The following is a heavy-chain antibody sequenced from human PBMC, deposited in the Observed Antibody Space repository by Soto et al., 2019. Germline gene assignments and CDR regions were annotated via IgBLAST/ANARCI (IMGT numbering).Heavy chain of an antibody. CDR2: MNSNSGNT. Sequence: QVQLVQSGAEVKKPGASVKVSCKASGYTFINHDIDWVRQAPGQGLEWMGWMNSNSGNTGYAQKFQGRVTMTRDTSISTASMELSSLTSEDTAVYYCARGAGRDGRDWFDPWGQGTLVTVSS. J-gene: IGHJ5*02. D-gene: IGHD6-13*01. V-gene: IGHV1-8*01. CDR1: GYTFINHD. CDR3: ARGAGRDGRDWFDP.